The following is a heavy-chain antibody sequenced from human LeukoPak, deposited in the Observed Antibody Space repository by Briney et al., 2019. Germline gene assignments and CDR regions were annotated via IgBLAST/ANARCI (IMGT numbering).Heavy chain of an antibody. V-gene: IGHV3-21*01. D-gene: IGHD2/OR15-2a*01. J-gene: IGHJ4*02. CDR2: ISSSSSYI. Sequence: GGSLRLSCASSGFTFSSYSMNWVRQAPGKGLEWVSSISSSSSYIYYADSVKGRFTISRDNAKNSLYLQMNSLRAEDTAVYYCARDKYYRNYFHYWGQGTLVTVSS. CDR1: GFTFSSYS. CDR3: ARDKYYRNYFHY.